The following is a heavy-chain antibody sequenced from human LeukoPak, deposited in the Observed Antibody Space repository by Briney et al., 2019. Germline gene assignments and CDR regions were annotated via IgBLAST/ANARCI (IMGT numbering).Heavy chain of an antibody. Sequence: GGSLRLSCAASGFTFSSYEMNWVRQAPGKGLEWVSYISTSGSTMYYADSVKGRFSISRDNAKNSLYLQMNSLRGEDTAVYYCARVGYSYDDWGQGTLVTVSS. V-gene: IGHV3-48*03. J-gene: IGHJ4*02. D-gene: IGHD5-18*01. CDR3: ARVGYSYDD. CDR1: GFTFSSYE. CDR2: ISTSGSTM.